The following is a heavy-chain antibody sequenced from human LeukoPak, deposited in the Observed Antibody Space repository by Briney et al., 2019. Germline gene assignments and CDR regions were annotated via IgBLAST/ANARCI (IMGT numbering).Heavy chain of an antibody. CDR1: GASINDFY. V-gene: IGHV4-59*01. D-gene: IGHD6-19*01. J-gene: IGHJ4*02. CDR2: VYYGGST. Sequence: SETLSLTCAVSGASINDFYWTWIRQPPGKGLEWIGYVYYGGSTNYNPSLKSRVTISVDTSKNQFSLKLSSVTAADTAVYYCAREGASSGWSLDYWGQGTLVTVSS. CDR3: AREGASSGWSLDY.